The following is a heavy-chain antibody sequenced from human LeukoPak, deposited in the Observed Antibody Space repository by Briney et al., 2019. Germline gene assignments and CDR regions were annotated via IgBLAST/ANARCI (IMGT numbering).Heavy chain of an antibody. CDR2: ISSSSTI. D-gene: IGHD6-13*01. CDR1: GFTFSSYS. CDR3: AKAAVYSSSWTPFDD. Sequence: GGSLRLSCAASGFTFSSYSMNWVRQAPGKGLEWVSYISSSSTIYYADSVKGRFTISRDNAKNSLYLQMNSLRAEDTAVYYCAKAAVYSSSWTPFDDWGQGTLVTVSS. J-gene: IGHJ4*02. V-gene: IGHV3-48*01.